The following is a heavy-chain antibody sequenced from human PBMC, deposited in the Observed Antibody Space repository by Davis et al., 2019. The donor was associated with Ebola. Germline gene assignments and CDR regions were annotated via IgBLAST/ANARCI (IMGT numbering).Heavy chain of an antibody. D-gene: IGHD2-2*02. J-gene: IGHJ6*02. Sequence: GESLKISCAASGFTFSGYAMTWFRQAPGRGLEWVSTTDSGGHSTYYADSVKGRLTISRDNSKDTLYLQMNSLRAEDTAVYYCAKLGCTSSSCYTGNFYYYYGMDVWGQGTTVTVSS. V-gene: IGHV3-23*01. CDR3: AKLGCTSSSCYTGNFYYYYGMDV. CDR1: GFTFSGYA. CDR2: TDSGGHST.